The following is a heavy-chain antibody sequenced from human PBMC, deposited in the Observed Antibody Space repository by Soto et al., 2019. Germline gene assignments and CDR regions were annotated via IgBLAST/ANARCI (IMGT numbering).Heavy chain of an antibody. CDR2: IYYSGST. CDR1: GGSISSYY. D-gene: IGHD6-25*01. J-gene: IGHJ6*03. Sequence: PSETLSLTCTVSGGSISSYYWSWIRQPPGKGLEWIGYIYYSGSTNYNPSLRSRVTISVDTSKNQFSLKLSSVTAADTAVYYCARDSSANNDYYYYYYMDVWGKGTTVTVSS. CDR3: ARDSSANNDYYYYYYMDV. V-gene: IGHV4-59*01.